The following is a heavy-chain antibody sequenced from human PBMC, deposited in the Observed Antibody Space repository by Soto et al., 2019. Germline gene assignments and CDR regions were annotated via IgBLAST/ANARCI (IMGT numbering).Heavy chain of an antibody. CDR2: VNPSGGHT. J-gene: IGHJ4*02. CDR3: ARGGHVVVVTAALYY. Sequence: QVQLMQSGAEVKKPGASVKVSCKASGDTFTDYYIHWVRQAPGQGLEWMGTVNPSGGHTTYAQHFLGRVTITRDTSTSTLYMELTILTSDDTAIYYCARGGHVVVVTAALYYWGQGTLVTVSS. CDR1: GDTFTDYY. D-gene: IGHD2-21*02. V-gene: IGHV1-46*01.